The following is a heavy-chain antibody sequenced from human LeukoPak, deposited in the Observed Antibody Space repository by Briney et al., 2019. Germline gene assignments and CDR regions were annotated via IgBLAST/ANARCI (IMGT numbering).Heavy chain of an antibody. CDR1: GFTFSSYA. CDR2: ISVSGDST. D-gene: IGHD6-13*01. Sequence: GGSLRLSCAASGFTFSSYAMSWVRQAPGKGLEWVSAISVSGDSTYYADSVKGRFTFSRDNSKNTLYLQMNSLRAEATAVYYCAKQSGSSWYGNTFDIWGQGTMVTVSS. CDR3: AKQSGSSWYGNTFDI. V-gene: IGHV3-23*01. J-gene: IGHJ3*02.